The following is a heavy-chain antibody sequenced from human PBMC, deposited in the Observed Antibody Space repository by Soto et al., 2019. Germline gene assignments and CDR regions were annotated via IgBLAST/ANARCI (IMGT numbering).Heavy chain of an antibody. V-gene: IGHV3-53*01. Sequence: EVQLVESGGGLIQPGGSLRLSCAASGFTVSSHYMNWVRQAPGKGLEWVSVIYSDDRTYYADSVKGRFTISRDDSKNTLYLQMNSLRAEDTAVYYCARDIAAAGIPFGMDLWGQGTTVTVSS. J-gene: IGHJ6*02. CDR2: IYSDDRT. CDR3: ARDIAAAGIPFGMDL. D-gene: IGHD6-13*01. CDR1: GFTVSSHY.